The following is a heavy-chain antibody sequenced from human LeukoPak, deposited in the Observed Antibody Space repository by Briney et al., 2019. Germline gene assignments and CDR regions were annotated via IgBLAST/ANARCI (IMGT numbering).Heavy chain of an antibody. V-gene: IGHV3-33*01. CDR2: MWYGETNK. J-gene: IGHJ4*02. CDR3: ARDAGVGSGIDG. D-gene: IGHD2-15*01. Sequence: PGGSLRLSCAASGFTFSSFGMHWVRQAPGKGLEWVAVMWYGETNKYYADSVKGRFTISRDNSKNTLYLQMNSLRAEDTAVYYCARDAGVGSGIDGWGQGTLVTVSS. CDR1: GFTFSSFG.